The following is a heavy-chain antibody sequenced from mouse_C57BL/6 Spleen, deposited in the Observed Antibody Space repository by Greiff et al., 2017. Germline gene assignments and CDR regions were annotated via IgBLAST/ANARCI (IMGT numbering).Heavy chain of an antibody. Sequence: QVQLKESGPELVKPGASVKISCKASGYAFSSSWMNWVKQRPGKGLAWIGRIYPGDGDTNYNGKFKGKATLTADKSSSTAYMQLSSLTSEDSAVYVCARRRGDGYYDAMDDWGQGTSGTVSS. CDR2: IYPGDGDT. D-gene: IGHD2-3*01. V-gene: IGHV1-82*01. J-gene: IGHJ4*01. CDR1: GYAFSSSW. CDR3: ARRRGDGYYDAMDD.